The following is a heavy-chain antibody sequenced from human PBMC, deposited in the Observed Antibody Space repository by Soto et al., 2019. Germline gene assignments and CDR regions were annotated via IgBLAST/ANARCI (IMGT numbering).Heavy chain of an antibody. V-gene: IGHV3-11*06. Sequence: LRLSCAASGFTFSDYYINWIRQAPGKGLEWVSYISSSSTYTNYADSVKGRFTISRDNAKNSLFLQMNSLRAEDTAVYYCARVRGLLRSHDAFDIWGQGTMVTVSS. D-gene: IGHD4-17*01. CDR1: GFTFSDYY. CDR2: ISSSSTYT. CDR3: ARVRGLLRSHDAFDI. J-gene: IGHJ3*02.